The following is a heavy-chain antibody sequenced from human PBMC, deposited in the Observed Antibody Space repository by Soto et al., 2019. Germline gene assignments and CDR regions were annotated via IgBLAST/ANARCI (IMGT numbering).Heavy chain of an antibody. CDR2: ISAYNGNT. Sequence: GASVKVSCKASGYTFTSYGMSWVRQAPGEGLEWMGWISAYNGNTNYAQKLQGRVTMSTDTSTSTAYMELRSLRSDDTAVYYCAREVRGVIITDYYYYGMDVWGQGTTVTVSS. CDR1: GYTFTSYG. J-gene: IGHJ6*02. V-gene: IGHV1-18*04. CDR3: AREVRGVIITDYYYYGMDV. D-gene: IGHD3-10*01.